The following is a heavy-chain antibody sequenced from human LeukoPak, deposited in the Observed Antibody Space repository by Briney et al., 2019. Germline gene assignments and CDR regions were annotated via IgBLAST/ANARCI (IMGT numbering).Heavy chain of an antibody. CDR3: ARVQQWLVRGNWFDP. V-gene: IGHV3-11*01. D-gene: IGHD6-19*01. CDR1: GFTFSDYY. Sequence: GGSLRLSCAASGFTFSDYYMSWIRQAPGKGLEWVSYISSSGSTIYYADSVKGRFTISRDNAKNSLYLQMNSLRAEDTAVYYCARVQQWLVRGNWFDPWGQGTLVTVSS. J-gene: IGHJ5*02. CDR2: ISSSGSTI.